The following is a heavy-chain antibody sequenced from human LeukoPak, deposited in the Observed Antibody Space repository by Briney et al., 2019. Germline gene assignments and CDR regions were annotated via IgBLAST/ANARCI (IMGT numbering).Heavy chain of an antibody. CDR1: GGSISSSSYY. J-gene: IGHJ5*02. Sequence: SETLSLTCTVSGGSISSSSYYWGWIRQPPGKGLEWIGSIYYSGSTNYNPSLKSRDTISVDTSKNQFSLKLSSVTAADTAVYYCARDDYGDYYHWFDPWGQGTLVTVSS. D-gene: IGHD4-17*01. V-gene: IGHV4-39*07. CDR2: IYYSGST. CDR3: ARDDYGDYYHWFDP.